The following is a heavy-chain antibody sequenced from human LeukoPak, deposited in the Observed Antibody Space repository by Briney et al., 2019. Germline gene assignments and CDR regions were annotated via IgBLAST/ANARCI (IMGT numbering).Heavy chain of an antibody. J-gene: IGHJ4*02. CDR3: ARDGLSNNWYEFDY. CDR2: IWHDGTNK. Sequence: GGSLRLSCAASGFSFSSYGMHWVRQAPGKGLEWVAVIWHDGTNKYYADSVKGRFTISRDNSKNALFLQMNSLRAEDTAVYYCARDGLSNNWYEFDYWGQGALVTVSS. D-gene: IGHD1-1*01. CDR1: GFSFSSYG. V-gene: IGHV3-33*01.